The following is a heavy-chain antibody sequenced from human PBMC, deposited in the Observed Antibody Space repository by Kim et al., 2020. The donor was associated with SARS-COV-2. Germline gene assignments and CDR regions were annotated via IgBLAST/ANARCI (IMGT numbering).Heavy chain of an antibody. CDR1: GGTFSSYA. Sequence: SVKVSCKASGGTFSSYAISWVRQAPGQGLEWMGGIIPIFGTANYAQKFQGRVTITADESTSTAYMELSSLRSEDTAVYYCASAGKSTSWTHYYYGMDGWGQGTTVTVSS. CDR2: IIPIFGTA. V-gene: IGHV1-69*13. D-gene: IGHD2-2*01. CDR3: ASAGKSTSWTHYYYGMDG. J-gene: IGHJ6*02.